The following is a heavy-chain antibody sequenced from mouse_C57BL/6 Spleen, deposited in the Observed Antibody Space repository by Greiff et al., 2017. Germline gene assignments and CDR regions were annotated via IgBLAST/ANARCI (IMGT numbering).Heavy chain of an antibody. D-gene: IGHD2-2*01. V-gene: IGHV7-3*01. CDR1: GFTFTDYY. CDR3: ARYIVGYYFDY. Sequence: EVKVEESGGGLVQPGGSLSLSCAASGFTFTDYYMSWVRQPPGKALEWLGFIRNKANGYTTEYSASVKGRFTISRDNSQSILYLQMNALRAEDSATYYCARYIVGYYFDYWGQGTTLTVSS. J-gene: IGHJ2*01. CDR2: IRNKANGYTT.